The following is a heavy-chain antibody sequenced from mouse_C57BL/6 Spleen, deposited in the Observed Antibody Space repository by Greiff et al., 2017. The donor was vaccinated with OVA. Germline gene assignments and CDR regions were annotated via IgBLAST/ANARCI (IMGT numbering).Heavy chain of an antibody. J-gene: IGHJ3*01. D-gene: IGHD2-3*01. CDR3: ARRSPDGYPFAY. CDR1: GYTFTDHT. V-gene: IGHV1-78*01. CDR2: IYPRDGST. Sequence: VQLQQSDAELVKPGASVKISCKVSGYTFTDHTIHWMKQRPDQGLEWIGYIYPRDGSTKYNEKFKGKATLTADKSASTAYMQLNSLTSEDSAVYFCARRSPDGYPFAYWGQGTLVTVSA.